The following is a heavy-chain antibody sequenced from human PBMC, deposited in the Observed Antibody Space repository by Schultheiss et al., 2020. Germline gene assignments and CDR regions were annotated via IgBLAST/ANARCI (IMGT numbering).Heavy chain of an antibody. CDR3: ARTSGSYWLDY. CDR1: GGSIKNYY. CDR2: IYYSGST. V-gene: IGHV4-59*01. J-gene: IGHJ4*02. Sequence: SETLSLTCTVSGGSIKNYYWSWIRQPPGKGLEWIGYIYYSGSTNYNPSLKSRVTISVDTSKNQFSLKLSSVTAADTAVYYCARTSGSYWLDYWGQGTLVTVSS. D-gene: IGHD1-26*01.